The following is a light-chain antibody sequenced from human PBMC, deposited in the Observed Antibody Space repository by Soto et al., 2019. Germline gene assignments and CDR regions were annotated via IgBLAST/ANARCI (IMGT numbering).Light chain of an antibody. Sequence: DIQMTQSPFTLSASVGDRVTITCRASQTISSWLAWYQQIPGKAPKLLIYDASNLESGVPSRFSGSGSGTEFTLTISSLQPEDFAVYYCQQYEKYWTFGQGTKVEIK. J-gene: IGKJ1*01. CDR3: QQYEKYWT. CDR1: QTISSW. V-gene: IGKV1-5*01. CDR2: DAS.